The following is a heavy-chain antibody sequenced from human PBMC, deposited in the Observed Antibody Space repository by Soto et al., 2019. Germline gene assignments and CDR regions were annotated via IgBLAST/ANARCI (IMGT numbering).Heavy chain of an antibody. Sequence: VQLVESGGGVVQPGTSLRLSCVASGSTFSNYGMHWVRQAPGKGPQWVAVIWYDGSNKSYGESVKGRFTISRDNSKNTLYLDINCLRAEDTAVYYCARDGGSHGPSYFASWGQGSLVIVSS. V-gene: IGHV3-33*01. CDR1: GSTFSNYG. CDR2: IWYDGSNK. CDR3: ARDGGSHGPSYFAS. D-gene: IGHD3-16*01. J-gene: IGHJ4*02.